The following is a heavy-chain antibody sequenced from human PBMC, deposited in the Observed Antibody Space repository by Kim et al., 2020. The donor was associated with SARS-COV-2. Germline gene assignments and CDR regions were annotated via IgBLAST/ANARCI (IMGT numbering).Heavy chain of an antibody. CDR3: ARGWAAVAGTGAWFDP. D-gene: IGHD6-19*01. V-gene: IGHV4-34*01. J-gene: IGHJ5*02. Sequence: SLKSRVTISVDTSKNQFSLKLSSVTAADTAVYYCARGWAAVAGTGAWFDPWGQGTLVTVSS.